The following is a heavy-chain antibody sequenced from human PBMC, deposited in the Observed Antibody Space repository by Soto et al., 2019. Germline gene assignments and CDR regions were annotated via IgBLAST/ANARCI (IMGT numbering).Heavy chain of an antibody. D-gene: IGHD2-21*01. CDR1: GFSFTNSG. CDR3: AKTGDSEANNWFDP. CDR2: IGDSNGIR. J-gene: IGHJ5*02. Sequence: EVQLVESGGGLVQPGGSLRLSCAASGFSFTNSGMNWVRQTPEKGLEWVAYIGDSNGIRHYTDSVKGRFTISRDNAKNSLYLQMSSLRVEDTAVYYCAKTGDSEANNWFDPWGQGTLVTVSS. V-gene: IGHV3-48*01.